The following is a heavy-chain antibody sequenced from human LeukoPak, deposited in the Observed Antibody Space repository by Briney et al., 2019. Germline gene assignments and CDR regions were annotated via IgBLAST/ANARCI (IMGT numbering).Heavy chain of an antibody. CDR3: AADRDFTPYYYYYGMDV. V-gene: IGHV1-58*01. D-gene: IGHD3-3*01. CDR2: IVVGSGNT. J-gene: IGHJ6*02. Sequence: SVKVSCKASGFTFTSSAVQWVRQARGQRLEWIGWIVVGSGNTNYAQKFQERVTITRDMSTSTAYMELSSLRSEDTAVYYCAADRDFTPYYYYYGMDVWGQGTTVTVSS. CDR1: GFTFTSSA.